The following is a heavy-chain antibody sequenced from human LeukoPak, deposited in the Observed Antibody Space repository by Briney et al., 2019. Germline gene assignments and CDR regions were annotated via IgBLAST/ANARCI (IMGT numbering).Heavy chain of an antibody. Sequence: QTGGSLRLSCAGSGFIFNNYAMHWVRQAPGKGLEWVAVISSDGSNKYYADSVTGRFTISRDNSKNTLYLQMDSLRIEDTAIYYCAKSFYPAITGTPPYWGQGTLVTVSS. J-gene: IGHJ4*02. CDR1: GFIFNNYA. CDR3: AKSFYPAITGTPPY. CDR2: ISSDGSNK. D-gene: IGHD1-7*01. V-gene: IGHV3-30*18.